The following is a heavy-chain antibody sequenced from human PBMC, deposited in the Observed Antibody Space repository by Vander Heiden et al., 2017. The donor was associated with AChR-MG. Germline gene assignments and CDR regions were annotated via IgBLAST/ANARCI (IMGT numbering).Heavy chain of an antibody. V-gene: IGHV4-39*01. D-gene: IGHD1-20*01. CDR1: GASVSSNPYY. CDR3: VRHVPGITYSYMDV. CDR2: IYYSGLT. J-gene: IGHJ6*03. Sequence: QVQLQESGPGLVEPLETLSLTCTVSGASVSSNPYYWGWVRQAPGRGLEWIGSIYYSGLTYYNPSLKSRVTISVDTSNNQLSLNMRYVTEADTALYYCVRHVPGITYSYMDVWVQGNTVTVFS.